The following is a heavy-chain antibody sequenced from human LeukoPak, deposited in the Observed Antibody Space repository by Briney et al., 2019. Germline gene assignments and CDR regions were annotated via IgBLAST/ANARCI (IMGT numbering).Heavy chain of an antibody. CDR3: ARGLGKNWFDP. D-gene: IGHD3-16*01. J-gene: IGHJ5*02. CDR2: INTNTGNP. V-gene: IGHV7-4-1*02. CDR1: GYTFTSYD. Sequence: GASVKVSCKASGYTFTSYDINWVRQATGQGLEWMGWINTNTGNPTYAQGFTGRFVFSLDTSVSTAYLQISSLKAEDTAVYYCARGLGKNWFDPWGQGTLVTVSS.